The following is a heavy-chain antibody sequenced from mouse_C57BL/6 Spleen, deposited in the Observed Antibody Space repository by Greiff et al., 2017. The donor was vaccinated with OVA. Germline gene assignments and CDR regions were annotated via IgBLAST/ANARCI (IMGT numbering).Heavy chain of an antibody. CDR2: INPNNGGT. V-gene: IGHV1-18*01. J-gene: IGHJ4*01. CDR3: ARVYSNYYAMDY. CDR1: GYTFTDYN. D-gene: IGHD2-5*01. Sequence: VQLQQSGPELVKPGASVKIPCKASGYTFTDYNMDWVKQSHGKSLEWIGDINPNNGGTIYNQKFKGKATLTVDKSSSTAYMELRSLTSEDTAVYYCARVYSNYYAMDYWGQGTQSPSPQ.